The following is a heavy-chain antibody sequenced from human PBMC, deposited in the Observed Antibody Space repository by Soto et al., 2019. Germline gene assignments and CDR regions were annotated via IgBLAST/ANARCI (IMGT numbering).Heavy chain of an antibody. V-gene: IGHV1-46*01. CDR1: GYTFTSYY. D-gene: IGHD5-18*01. CDR2: INPSGGST. Sequence: QVQLVQSGAEVKKPGASVKVSCKASGYTFTSYYMHWVRQAHGQGLEWMGIINPSGGSTSYAQKFQGRVTMTRDTSTSTVYTELGSLRSEDTSVYYCASAPGYSYGGYYYYYGMDVWGQGTTVTVSS. J-gene: IGHJ6*02. CDR3: ASAPGYSYGGYYYYYGMDV.